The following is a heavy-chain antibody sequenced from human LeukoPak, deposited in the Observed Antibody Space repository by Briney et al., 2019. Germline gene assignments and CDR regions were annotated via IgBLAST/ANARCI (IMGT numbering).Heavy chain of an antibody. Sequence: GGSLRLSCAASGFTFSSYWMHWVRHAPGKGLVWVSRINGDGSSTNYADSVRGRFTISRDNAKNTLYLQMNSLRAEDTAVFYCARDPYSGYDRSLDVWGQGTTVTVSS. CDR1: GFTFSSYW. J-gene: IGHJ6*02. CDR3: ARDPYSGYDRSLDV. CDR2: INGDGSST. V-gene: IGHV3-74*01. D-gene: IGHD5-12*01.